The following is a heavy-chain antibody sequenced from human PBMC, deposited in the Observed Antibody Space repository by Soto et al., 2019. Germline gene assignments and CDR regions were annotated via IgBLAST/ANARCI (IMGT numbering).Heavy chain of an antibody. D-gene: IGHD3-9*01. CDR1: GYSFTKYC. CDR3: ARRGILTGYYLFDY. J-gene: IGHJ4*02. V-gene: IGHV5-51*01. Sequence: GESLKISCKVSGYSFTKYCIGWVLQMPWKGLEWMGIIYPSDSDTRYSPSFQGQVTISADKSISTAYLQWSSLKASDTAMYYCARRGILTGYYLFDYWGQGTLVTVSS. CDR2: IYPSDSDT.